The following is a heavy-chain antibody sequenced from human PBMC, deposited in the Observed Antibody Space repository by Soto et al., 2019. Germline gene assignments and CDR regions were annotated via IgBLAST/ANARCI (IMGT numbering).Heavy chain of an antibody. J-gene: IGHJ4*02. CDR2: IYWDDDK. Sequence: QITLNESGPRQVKPRQPLTLTCTFSGFSLTTSGVGVGWIRQSPGKAPEWLALIYWDDDKRYSPSLKSRLTITKDTSKNLVVLTMADLDPADTGTYYCAHRVLRTVFGLVTTTAIYFDFWGQGTPGAVSS. CDR1: GFSLTTSGVG. D-gene: IGHD3-3*01. V-gene: IGHV2-5*02. CDR3: AHRVLRTVFGLVTTTAIYFDF.